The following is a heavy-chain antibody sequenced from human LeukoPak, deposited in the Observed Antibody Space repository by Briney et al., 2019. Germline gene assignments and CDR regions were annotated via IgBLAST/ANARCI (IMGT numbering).Heavy chain of an antibody. CDR1: GYTFTSYY. D-gene: IGHD3-10*01. V-gene: IGHV1-46*01. Sequence: GASVKVSCTASGYTFTSYYMHWVRQAPGQGLEWMGIINPSGGSTSYAQKFQGRVTMTRDTSTSTVYMELSSLRSEDTAVYYCARDLDYYGSGSYHPIYYYYGMDVWGQGTTVTVSS. J-gene: IGHJ6*02. CDR2: INPSGGST. CDR3: ARDLDYYGSGSYHPIYYYYGMDV.